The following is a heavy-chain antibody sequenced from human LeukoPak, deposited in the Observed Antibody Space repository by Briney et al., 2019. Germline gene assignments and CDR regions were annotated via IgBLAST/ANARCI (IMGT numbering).Heavy chain of an antibody. V-gene: IGHV3-53*01. CDR2: IFSGGST. Sequence: GGSLRLSCAASGFTVSSNYMSWVRQAPGKGLECVSLIFSGGSTYYADSVKGRFTISRDNSKNTLYLQMNSLRAEDTAEYYCARDLAFSSWGQGTLVTVSS. CDR3: ARDLAFSS. D-gene: IGHD3-16*01. CDR1: GFTVSSNY. J-gene: IGHJ4*02.